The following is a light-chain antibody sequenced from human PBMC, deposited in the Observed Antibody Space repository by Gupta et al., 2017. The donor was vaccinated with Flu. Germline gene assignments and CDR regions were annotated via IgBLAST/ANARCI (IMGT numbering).Light chain of an antibody. CDR1: RSNIGSNF. CDR2: KNT. J-gene: IGLJ3*02. V-gene: IGLV1-47*01. Sequence: VLIPPPSASGTTGQRATIACPGSRSNIGSNFVYCYQQLPGTAPKRLIYKNTQRPPGVPDRFSGSKSGTSASLAISGLRSDDEARYYCATWDDSLSRRVFGGGTKLTVL. CDR3: ATWDDSLSRRV.